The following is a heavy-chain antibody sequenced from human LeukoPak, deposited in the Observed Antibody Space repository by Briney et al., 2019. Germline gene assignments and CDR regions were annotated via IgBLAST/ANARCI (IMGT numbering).Heavy chain of an antibody. CDR2: INHSGST. D-gene: IGHD5-18*01. Sequence: GSMRLSCAASGFTFSDYYMSWIRQPPGKGLEWIGEINHSGSTNYNPSLKSRVTISVDTSKNQFSLKLSSVTAADTAVYYCARLRIRRGQLWSLPYFDYWGQGTLVTVSS. J-gene: IGHJ4*02. V-gene: IGHV4-34*01. CDR3: ARLRIRRGQLWSLPYFDY. CDR1: GFTFSDYY.